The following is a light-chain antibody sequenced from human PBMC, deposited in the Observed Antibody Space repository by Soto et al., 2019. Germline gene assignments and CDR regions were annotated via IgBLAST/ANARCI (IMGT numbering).Light chain of an antibody. CDR3: SSYTSSSTLVV. CDR2: DVS. CDR1: SSDVGGYNY. V-gene: IGLV2-14*01. Sequence: QSVLTQPASVSGSPGQSITISCTGTSSDVGGYNYVSWYQPHPGKAPKLMIYDVSNRPSGVSNRFSGSKSGNTASLTISGPQAGDQADYYCSSYTSSSTLVVFGGGTKLTVL. J-gene: IGLJ2*01.